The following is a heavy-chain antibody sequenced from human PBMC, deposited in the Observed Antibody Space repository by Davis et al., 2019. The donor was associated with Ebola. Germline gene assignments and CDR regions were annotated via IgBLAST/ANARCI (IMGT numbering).Heavy chain of an antibody. D-gene: IGHD3-10*01. CDR3: ARTWFGESPFDP. Sequence: GGSLRLSCAASGFTFSDYYMNWIRQAPGKGLEWISCTSNSGSGEFYADSVKGRFTISRDNSKNTLYLQMNSLRAEDTAVYYCARTWFGESPFDPWGQGTLVTVSS. J-gene: IGHJ5*02. CDR1: GFTFSDYY. V-gene: IGHV3-11*04. CDR2: TSNSGSGE.